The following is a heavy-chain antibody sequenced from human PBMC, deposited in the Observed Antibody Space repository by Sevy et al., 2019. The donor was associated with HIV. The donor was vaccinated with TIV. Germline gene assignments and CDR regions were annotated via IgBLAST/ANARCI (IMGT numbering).Heavy chain of an antibody. V-gene: IGHV3-7*01. CDR3: AKDRGGYCSSTSCYHRYYYYGMDV. Sequence: GGSLRLSCAASGFTFSSYWMSWVRQAPGKGLEWVANIKQDGSEKYYVDSVKGRFTISRDNSKNTLYLQMNSLRAEDTAVYYCAKDRGGYCSSTSCYHRYYYYGMDVWGQGTTVTVSS. J-gene: IGHJ6*02. CDR2: IKQDGSEK. D-gene: IGHD2-2*01. CDR1: GFTFSSYW.